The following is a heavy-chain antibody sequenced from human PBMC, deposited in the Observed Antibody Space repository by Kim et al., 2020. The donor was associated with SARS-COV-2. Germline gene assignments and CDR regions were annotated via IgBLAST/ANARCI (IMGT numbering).Heavy chain of an antibody. CDR3: AKDWGHHLDIVVVPAAIRTVGYFDL. Sequence: GGSLRLSCAASGFTFSSYAMSWVRQAPGKGLEWVSAISGSGGSTYYADSVKGRFTISRDNSKNTLYLQMNSLRAEDTAVYYCAKDWGHHLDIVVVPAAIRTVGYFDLWGRGTLVTVSS. CDR2: ISGSGGST. V-gene: IGHV3-23*01. D-gene: IGHD2-2*01. CDR1: GFTFSSYA. J-gene: IGHJ2*01.